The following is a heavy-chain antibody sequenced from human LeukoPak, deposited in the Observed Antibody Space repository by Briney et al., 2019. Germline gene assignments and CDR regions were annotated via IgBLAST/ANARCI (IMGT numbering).Heavy chain of an antibody. CDR1: GFTFSTYW. CDR3: ARGPTRYYYDSSGNFDN. D-gene: IGHD3-22*01. CDR2: INSDGSST. Sequence: AGGSLRLSCAVSGFTFSTYWMHWVRRAPGKGLVWVSRINSDGSSTTYADSVKGRFTISRDNAKNTLYLQLNSLGAEDTAVYYCARGPTRYYYDSSGNFDNWGQGTLVTVSS. V-gene: IGHV3-74*01. J-gene: IGHJ4*02.